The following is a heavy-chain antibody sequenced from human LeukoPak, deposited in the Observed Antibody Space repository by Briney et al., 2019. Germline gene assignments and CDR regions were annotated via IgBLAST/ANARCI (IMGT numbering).Heavy chain of an antibody. CDR2: ISGRGGST. J-gene: IGHJ3*02. Sequence: GWSLRLSCAASGFTFSRYAMSWFRQAPWKGLDGVSAISGRGGSTYYAGSVKGRFTIFRDNSKNTLYLQMNSLRAEDTAVYYCAKEYCSGGSCYSPGAFDIWGPGTMVTVSS. D-gene: IGHD2-15*01. CDR3: AKEYCSGGSCYSPGAFDI. V-gene: IGHV3-23*01. CDR1: GFTFSRYA.